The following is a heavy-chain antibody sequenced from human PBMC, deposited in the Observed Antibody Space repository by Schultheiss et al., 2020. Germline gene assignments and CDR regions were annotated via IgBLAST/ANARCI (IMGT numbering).Heavy chain of an antibody. Sequence: SQTLSLTCTVSGGSINNYYWSWIRQPPGKGLEWIGYIYYSGSTNYNPSLKSRVTISVDTSKNQFSLKLSSVTAADTAVYYCAKYCSSASCYSEGNYYYAMEVWGKGTTVTVSS. CDR3: AKYCSSASCYSEGNYYYAMEV. CDR2: IYYSGST. J-gene: IGHJ6*04. D-gene: IGHD2-2*02. CDR1: GGSINNYY. V-gene: IGHV4-59*12.